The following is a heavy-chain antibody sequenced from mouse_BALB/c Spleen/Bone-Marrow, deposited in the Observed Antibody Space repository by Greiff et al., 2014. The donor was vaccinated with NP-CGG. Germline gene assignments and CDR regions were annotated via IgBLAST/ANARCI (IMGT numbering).Heavy chain of an antibody. CDR3: ESPLRLYGSSPHYAMDY. V-gene: IGHV1-7*01. Sequence: VQLQQSGAELAKPGASVKMSCKASGYTFTTYWMHWVKQRPGQGLEWIGYINPSTGYTEYNQKFKDKATLTADKSSSTAYMQLSSLTSEDSAVYYCESPLRLYGSSPHYAMDYWGQGTSVTVSS. J-gene: IGHJ4*01. CDR2: INPSTGYT. D-gene: IGHD1-1*01. CDR1: GYTFTTYW.